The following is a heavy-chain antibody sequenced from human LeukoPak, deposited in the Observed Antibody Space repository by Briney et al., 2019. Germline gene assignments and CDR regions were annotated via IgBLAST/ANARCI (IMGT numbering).Heavy chain of an antibody. D-gene: IGHD3-22*01. CDR3: ARGYYNSAVTFEP. Sequence: SETLSLTCTVSGGSISTYYWSWIRQPPGKGLEWIGFIYYSGSTNYNPSLKSRVTISVDTSKNQFSLKLSSVTAADTAVYYCARGYYNSAVTFEPWGQGTLVTVSS. CDR2: IYYSGST. CDR1: GGSISTYY. V-gene: IGHV4-59*01. J-gene: IGHJ5*02.